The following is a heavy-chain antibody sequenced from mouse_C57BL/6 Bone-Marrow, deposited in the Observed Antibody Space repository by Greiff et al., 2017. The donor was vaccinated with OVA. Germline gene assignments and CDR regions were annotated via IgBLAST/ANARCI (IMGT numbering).Heavy chain of an antibody. CDR1: GYTFTDYN. J-gene: IGHJ4*01. CDR3: PRRLYAMDY. Sequence: EVKLMESGPELVKPGASVKMSCKASGYTFTDYNMHWVKQSHGKSLEWIGYINPNNGGTSYNQKFKGKATLTVNKSSSTSYMELRSLTSEDSAVYYCPRRLYAMDYWGQGTSVTVSS. CDR2: INPNNGGT. V-gene: IGHV1-22*01.